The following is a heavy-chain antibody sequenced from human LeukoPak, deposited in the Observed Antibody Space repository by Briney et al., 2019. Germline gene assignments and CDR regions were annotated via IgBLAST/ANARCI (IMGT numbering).Heavy chain of an antibody. CDR3: TRLNRSYCSSTSCSEIAGPHGWFDP. Sequence: GGSLRLSCAASGFTFSSYSMNWVRQAPGKGLVWVSSISSSSSYIYYADSVKGRFTISRDNAKNSLYLQMNSLRAEDTAVYYCTRLNRSYCSSTSCSEIAGPHGWFDPWGQGTLVTVSS. V-gene: IGHV3-21*01. J-gene: IGHJ5*02. CDR1: GFTFSSYS. CDR2: ISSSSSYI. D-gene: IGHD2-2*01.